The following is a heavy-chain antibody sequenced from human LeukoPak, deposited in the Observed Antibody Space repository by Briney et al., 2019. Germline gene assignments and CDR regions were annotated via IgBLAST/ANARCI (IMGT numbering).Heavy chain of an antibody. J-gene: IGHJ4*02. CDR1: GYTFTSYG. CDR3: ARMDGSYYDSSAGFDY. D-gene: IGHD3-22*01. CDR2: ISAYNGNT. Sequence: ASVKVSCKASGYTFTSYGISWVRQAPGQGREGMGWISAYNGNTNYAQKLQGRVTMTTDTSTSTAYMELSSLRSEDTAVYYCARMDGSYYDSSAGFDYWGQGTLVTVSS. V-gene: IGHV1-18*01.